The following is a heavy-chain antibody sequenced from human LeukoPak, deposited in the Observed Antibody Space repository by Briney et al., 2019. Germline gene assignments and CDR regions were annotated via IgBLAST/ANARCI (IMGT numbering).Heavy chain of an antibody. J-gene: IGHJ5*02. Sequence: SQTLSLTCAISGDSVSSNSAAWNWIRQSPSRGLEWLGRTYYRSKWYNNYAVSVKSRITINPDTSKNQFSLQLNSVTPEDTAVYYCARDTYDSSGYYWDNWFDPWGQGALVTVSS. CDR1: GDSVSSNSAA. D-gene: IGHD3-22*01. CDR3: ARDTYDSSGYYWDNWFDP. V-gene: IGHV6-1*01. CDR2: TYYRSKWYN.